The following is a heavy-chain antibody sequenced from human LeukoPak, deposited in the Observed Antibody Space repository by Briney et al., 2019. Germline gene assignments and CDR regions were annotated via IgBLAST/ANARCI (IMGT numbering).Heavy chain of an antibody. CDR3: AGGTGFIIKD. Sequence: GGSLRLSCAASGFTFSLYWMNWVRRAPGKGLEWVANIKQDGSEKNYVDSVKGRFTISRDNAKNSLYLQMNNLRVEDTAMYYCAGGTGFIIKDWGQGTLVSVSS. CDR1: GFTFSLYW. D-gene: IGHD3-9*01. CDR2: IKQDGSEK. V-gene: IGHV3-7*03. J-gene: IGHJ4*02.